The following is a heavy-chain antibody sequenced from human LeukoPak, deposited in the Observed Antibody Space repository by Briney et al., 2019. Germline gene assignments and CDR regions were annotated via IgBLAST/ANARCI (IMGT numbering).Heavy chain of an antibody. V-gene: IGHV3-33*01. J-gene: IGHJ4*02. CDR1: GFTFSSFG. D-gene: IGHD5-24*01. CDR2: IWNDGSNN. Sequence: GGSLRLSCAASGFTFSSFGMHWVRQAPGKGLEWVAVIWNDGSNNYYADSVKGRFTISRDNAKNTLYLQMNSLRPEDTAVYSCASSMAYNCLDYWGQGTLVTVSS. CDR3: ASSMAYNCLDY.